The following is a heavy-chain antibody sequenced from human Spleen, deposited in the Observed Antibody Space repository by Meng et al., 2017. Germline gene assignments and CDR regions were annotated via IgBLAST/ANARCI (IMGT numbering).Heavy chain of an antibody. D-gene: IGHD6-13*01. CDR1: GYTFPDSW. CDR3: ARDEDISAAGKLFGDY. Sequence: SAGEAQTRVHSVKLSFKASGYTFPDSWLHWVRRAPGQGLEWMGRINPKSGDTHYAQRFQGRVTMTGDTSISTAYMELSGLRSDDTAMYYCARDEDISAAGKLFGDYWGQGTLVTVFS. J-gene: IGHJ4*02. CDR2: INPKSGDT. V-gene: IGHV1-2*06.